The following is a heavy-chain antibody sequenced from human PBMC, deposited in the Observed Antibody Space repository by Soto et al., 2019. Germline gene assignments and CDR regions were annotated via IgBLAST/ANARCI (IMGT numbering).Heavy chain of an antibody. J-gene: IGHJ3*02. Sequence: QITLKESGPTLVKPTQTLTLTCTFSGFSLSTSGVGVGWIRQPPGKALEWLALIYWDDDKRYSPSLNSRLTTTKDTSKYQVVLTMTNMDPVDKATYSCAHSNWNAFDISGQGTMVTVSS. CDR3: AHSNWNAFDI. D-gene: IGHD3-3*01. CDR2: IYWDDDK. V-gene: IGHV2-5*02. CDR1: GFSLSTSGVG.